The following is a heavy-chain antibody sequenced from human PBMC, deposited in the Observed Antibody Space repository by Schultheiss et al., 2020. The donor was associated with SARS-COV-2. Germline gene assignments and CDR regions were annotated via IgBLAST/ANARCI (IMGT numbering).Heavy chain of an antibody. Sequence: SETLSLTCTVSGGSISSSSYYWGWIRQPPGKGLEWIGYIYYSGSTYYNPSLKSRVTISVDTSKNQFSLKLSSVTAADTAVYYCAVATTHYYYYGMDVWGQGTTVTVSS. CDR3: AVATTHYYYYGMDV. V-gene: IGHV4-31*03. D-gene: IGHD5-12*01. J-gene: IGHJ6*02. CDR2: IYYSGST. CDR1: GGSISSSSYY.